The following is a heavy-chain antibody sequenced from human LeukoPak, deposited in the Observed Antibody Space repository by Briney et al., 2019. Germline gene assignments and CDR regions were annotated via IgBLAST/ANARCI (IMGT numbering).Heavy chain of an antibody. J-gene: IGHJ4*02. CDR1: GGSISSFY. V-gene: IGHV3-7*01. D-gene: IGHD5-12*01. Sequence: ETLSLTCTVSGGSISSFYWSWFRQPPGKGLEWVANIKHDGSEKYYVDSVKGRFTISRDNAKNSLYLQMNSLRAEDTAVYYCARYSGYARQFDYWGQGTLVTVSS. CDR2: IKHDGSEK. CDR3: ARYSGYARQFDY.